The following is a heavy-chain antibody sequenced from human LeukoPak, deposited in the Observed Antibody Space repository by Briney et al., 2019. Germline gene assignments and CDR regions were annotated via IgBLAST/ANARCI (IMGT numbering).Heavy chain of an antibody. V-gene: IGHV3-21*01. CDR3: ARDQLTPDFWSGYPPARDY. CDR2: ISSSSSYI. D-gene: IGHD3-3*01. Sequence: GGSLRLSCAASGFTFSSYSMNWVRQAPGKGLEWVSSISSSSSYIYYADSVKGRFTISRDNAKNSLYLQMNSLRAEDTAVYYCARDQLTPDFWSGYPPARDYWGQGTLVTVSS. J-gene: IGHJ4*02. CDR1: GFTFSSYS.